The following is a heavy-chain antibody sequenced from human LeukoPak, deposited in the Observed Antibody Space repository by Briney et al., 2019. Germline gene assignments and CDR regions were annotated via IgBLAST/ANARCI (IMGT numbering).Heavy chain of an antibody. D-gene: IGHD3-22*01. CDR3: AKDLWYFDNTGYRYPFDY. CDR2: IRYDGTNK. Sequence: KSGGSLRLSCAASGFTFSSCGMHWVRQAPGKGLEWVAFIRYDGTNKYYADSVKGRFTISRDNSKNTLYLQMNSLRAEDTAVFYCAKDLWYFDNTGYRYPFDYWGQGTLVTVSS. V-gene: IGHV3-30*02. J-gene: IGHJ4*02. CDR1: GFTFSSCG.